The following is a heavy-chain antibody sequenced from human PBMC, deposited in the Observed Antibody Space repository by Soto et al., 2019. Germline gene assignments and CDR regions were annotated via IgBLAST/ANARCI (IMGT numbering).Heavy chain of an antibody. CDR2: IIPMFETV. Sequence: SVKVSCKASRGTFYNYAVSWVRQAPGQGLEWMGGIIPMFETVNYAQRFQGRLTIAADESTSTAYMELTSLTYADTAIYFCARGLRTGNYGMDVWGQGTTVTVSS. CDR3: ARGLRTGNYGMDV. D-gene: IGHD2-15*01. J-gene: IGHJ6*02. V-gene: IGHV1-69*13. CDR1: RGTFYNYA.